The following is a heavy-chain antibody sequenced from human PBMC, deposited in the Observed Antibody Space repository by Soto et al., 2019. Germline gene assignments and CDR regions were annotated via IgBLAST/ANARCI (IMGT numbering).Heavy chain of an antibody. CDR3: ARDRDCSGGSCYYNY. V-gene: IGHV3-23*01. CDR2: ISGSGGTT. D-gene: IGHD2-15*01. J-gene: IGHJ4*02. CDR1: GFTFSSYA. Sequence: EVQLLESGGGLVQPGGSLRLSCAASGFTFSSYAMNWVRQAPGKGLEWVSAISGSGGTTYYADSVKGRFTIARDNSKNALYLHMNSLRVEDTAVYYCARDRDCSGGSCYYNYWGQGTLLTVSS.